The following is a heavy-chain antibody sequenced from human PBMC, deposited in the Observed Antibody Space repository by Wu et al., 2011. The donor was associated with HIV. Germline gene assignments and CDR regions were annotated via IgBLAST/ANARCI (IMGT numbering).Heavy chain of an antibody. D-gene: IGHD5-12*01. CDR3: ARDPPGYPYYFDY. Sequence: VPLVQSGAEVVQPGASVMVSCKASGYTFSDYGISWVRQAPGQGLEWIGWIRTYNGETNYAQNLQGRVTVTTDTSTSTVYMEVRSLRSDDTAVYYCARDPPGYPYYFDYWGQGTLVTVSS. CDR1: GYTFSDYG. V-gene: IGHV1-18*01. J-gene: IGHJ4*02. CDR2: IRTYNGET.